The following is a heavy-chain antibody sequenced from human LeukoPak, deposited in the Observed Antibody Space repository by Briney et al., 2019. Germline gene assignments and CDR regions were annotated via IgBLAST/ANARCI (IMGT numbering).Heavy chain of an antibody. Sequence: LTGGSLRLSCAASGFTFSSYAMSWVRQAPGKGLEWVSAISGSGGSTYYADSVKGRFTISRDNSKNTLYLQMNSLRAEDTAVYYCAKVQSDFWGGYPYYFDYWGQGTLVTVSS. CDR2: ISGSGGST. CDR3: AKVQSDFWGGYPYYFDY. D-gene: IGHD3-3*01. V-gene: IGHV3-23*01. J-gene: IGHJ4*02. CDR1: GFTFSSYA.